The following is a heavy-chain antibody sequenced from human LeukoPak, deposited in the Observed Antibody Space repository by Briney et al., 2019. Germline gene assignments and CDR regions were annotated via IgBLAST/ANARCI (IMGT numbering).Heavy chain of an antibody. CDR1: GYTFTGYY. Sequence: ASVKVSCKASGYTFTGYYMHWVRQAPGQGLEWMGWINPNSGGTNYAQKFQGRVTMTRDTSISTACMELSRLRSDDTAVYYCAIYIVATIIGLDYWGQGTLVTVSS. CDR3: AIYIVATIIGLDY. V-gene: IGHV1-2*02. D-gene: IGHD5-12*01. J-gene: IGHJ4*02. CDR2: INPNSGGT.